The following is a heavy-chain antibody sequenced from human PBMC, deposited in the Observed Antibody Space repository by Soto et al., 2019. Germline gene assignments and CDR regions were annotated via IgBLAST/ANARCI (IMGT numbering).Heavy chain of an antibody. D-gene: IGHD6-13*01. CDR1: GFTFSSYG. V-gene: IGHV3-30*18. CDR3: AKEFGQLVLDY. J-gene: IGHJ4*02. Sequence: QVQLVESGGGVVQPGRSLRLSCAASGFTFSSYGMHWVRQAPGKGLEWVAVISYDGSNKYYADSVKGRFTISRDNSKNTLYLQMNSLRAEDTAVYYCAKEFGQLVLDYWGQGTLATVS. CDR2: ISYDGSNK.